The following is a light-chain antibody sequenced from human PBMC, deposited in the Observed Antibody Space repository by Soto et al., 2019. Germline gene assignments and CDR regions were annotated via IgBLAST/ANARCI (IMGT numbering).Light chain of an antibody. CDR3: QQYNSYPWT. Sequence: DIPMTQSPSTLSASVGDRVTITCRASQSISSWLAWYQQNPGKAPKVLIYDASSLESGVPSRFSGSGSGTEFTLTISSLQPGDFATYYCQQYNSYPWTFGQGTKVEIK. CDR2: DAS. J-gene: IGKJ1*01. V-gene: IGKV1-5*01. CDR1: QSISSW.